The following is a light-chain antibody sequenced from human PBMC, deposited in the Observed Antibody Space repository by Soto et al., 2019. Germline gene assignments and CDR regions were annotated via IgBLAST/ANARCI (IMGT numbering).Light chain of an antibody. Sequence: DIHMTQSLSTLSASFGDRVTMPXRASERISVWFAWYQQQQGXAPKXXXYKXSSLERGVPSRLSGSGSGTEFTLTINSLQADDFATYYCQQHKSFSITFGQGTRLEIK. V-gene: IGKV1-5*03. CDR3: QQHKSFSIT. CDR2: KXS. J-gene: IGKJ5*01. CDR1: ERISVW.